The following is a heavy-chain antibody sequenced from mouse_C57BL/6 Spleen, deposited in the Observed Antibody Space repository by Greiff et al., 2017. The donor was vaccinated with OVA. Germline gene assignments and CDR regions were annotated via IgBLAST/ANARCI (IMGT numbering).Heavy chain of an antibody. J-gene: IGHJ3*01. Sequence: VQLQQSGAELVKPGASVKISCKASGYAFSSYWMNWVKQRPGKGLERIGQIYPGDGDTNYNGKFKGKATLTADKSSSTAYMQLSSLTSEDSAVYFCARGPRTAWFAYWGQGTLVTVSA. V-gene: IGHV1-80*01. CDR1: GYAFSSYW. CDR3: ARGPRTAWFAY. CDR2: IYPGDGDT.